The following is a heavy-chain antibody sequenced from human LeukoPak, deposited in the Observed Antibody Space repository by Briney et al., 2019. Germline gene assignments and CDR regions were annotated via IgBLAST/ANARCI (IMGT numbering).Heavy chain of an antibody. J-gene: IGHJ4*02. CDR3: ASFGDYVFSSGY. V-gene: IGHV5-10-1*01. D-gene: IGHD4-17*01. CDR1: GYSFTSYC. Sequence: GESLRISCKGSGYSFTSYCISWVRQLPGKGREWMGRIDPSDSYTNYSPSFQGHVTISADKSISTAYLQWSSLKASDTAMYYCASFGDYVFSSGYWGQGTLVTVSS. CDR2: IDPSDSYT.